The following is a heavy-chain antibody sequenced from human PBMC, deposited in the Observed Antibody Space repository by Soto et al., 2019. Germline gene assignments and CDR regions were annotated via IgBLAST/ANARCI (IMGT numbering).Heavy chain of an antibody. J-gene: IGHJ4*02. Sequence: SETLSLTCTVSGASISTTNYYWGWVRQPPGKGLDWIGNIYYGGTTYYNPSLKSRVTISVDTSKNHFSLKVNSVTAADTAVYYCATFLAPPSRHNDFDFWGPGTLVTLSS. V-gene: IGHV4-39*02. CDR3: ATFLAPPSRHNDFDF. D-gene: IGHD1-1*01. CDR1: GASISTTNYY. CDR2: IYYGGTT.